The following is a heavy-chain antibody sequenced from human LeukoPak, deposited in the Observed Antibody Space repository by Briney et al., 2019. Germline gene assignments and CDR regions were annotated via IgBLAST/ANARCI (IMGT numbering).Heavy chain of an antibody. CDR1: GYTFTGYY. CDR2: INPNSGGT. J-gene: IGHJ3*02. V-gene: IGHV1-2*02. Sequence: ASVKVSCKASGYTFTGYYMHWVRQAPGQGLEWMGWINPNSGGTNYAQKFQGRVTMTRDTSISTAYMELSRLRSDDTAVYYCARAPDIVVVYTGSRRAHDAFDIWGQGTMVTVSS. D-gene: IGHD2-2*01. CDR3: ARAPDIVVVYTGSRRAHDAFDI.